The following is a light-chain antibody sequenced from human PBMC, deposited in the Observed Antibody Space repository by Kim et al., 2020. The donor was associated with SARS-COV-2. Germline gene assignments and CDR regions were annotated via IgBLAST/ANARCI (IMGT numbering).Light chain of an antibody. CDR1: QAIRNY. J-gene: IGKJ2*01. V-gene: IGKV1-16*01. CDR3: QHYYTSPYT. Sequence: DIQMTQSPSSVSASVGDRVTISCRASQAIRNYLVWFQQKPGKAPKSLIFAASHLQSGVPSRFSGSGFGTDFTLTISSLQPEDFGTYYCQHYYTSPYTFGQGTKLEIK. CDR2: AAS.